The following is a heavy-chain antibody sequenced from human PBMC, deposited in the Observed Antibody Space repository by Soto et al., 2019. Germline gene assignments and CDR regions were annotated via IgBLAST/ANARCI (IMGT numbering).Heavy chain of an antibody. CDR2: ISGSSTYV. V-gene: IGHV3-21*01. CDR1: GFTFSNYI. D-gene: IGHD3-10*01. J-gene: IGHJ3*01. CDR3: SRGGGYYYGSGTDAFDV. Sequence: EVQLLESGGGLVKPGGSLRLSCAASGFTFSNYIMNWVRQPPGQGLEWVASISGSSTYVYYADSLKGRIAISRDNAKNSLSLELNTLGVEDTAVYYCSRGGGYYYGSGTDAFDVWGQGTLVTVSS.